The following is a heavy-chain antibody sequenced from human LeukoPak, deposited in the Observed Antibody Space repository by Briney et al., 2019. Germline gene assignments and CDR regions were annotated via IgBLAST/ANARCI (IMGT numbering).Heavy chain of an antibody. D-gene: IGHD6-13*01. CDR2: INPNSGGT. CDR3: ARDAVAAAGGYYYYMDV. Sequence: EASVKVSCKASGYTFTGYYMHWVRQAPGQGLEWMGWINPNSGGTNYAQKFQGRVTMTRDTSISTACMELSRLRSDDTAVYYCARDAVAAAGGYYYYMDVWGKGTTVTVSS. J-gene: IGHJ6*03. V-gene: IGHV1-2*02. CDR1: GYTFTGYY.